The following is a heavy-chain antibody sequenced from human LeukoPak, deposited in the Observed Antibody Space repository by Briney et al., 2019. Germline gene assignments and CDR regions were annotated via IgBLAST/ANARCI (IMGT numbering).Heavy chain of an antibody. CDR3: GNRGSSSGYYDY. J-gene: IGHJ4*02. CDR1: GFTFSSSA. D-gene: IGHD3-22*01. Sequence: GGSLRLSCAASGFTFSSSAMTWVRHAPGKGLEWVSDISGSGGSTYYADSVKGRFTISRDNSKNALYLQMNSLAAEDTAVYYCGNRGSSSGYYDYWGQGTLVTVSS. V-gene: IGHV3-23*01. CDR2: ISGSGGST.